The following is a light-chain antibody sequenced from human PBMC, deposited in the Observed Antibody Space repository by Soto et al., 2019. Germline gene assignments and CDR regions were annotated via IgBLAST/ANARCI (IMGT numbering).Light chain of an antibody. Sequence: EVVLTQSPVTLSLSPGERATLSCRASQSFRGLLAWYQQKPGQAPRLLIYDASNRATGIPARFSGSGSGTEFTLTISSLQSEDFAVYYCQQYNIWPTFGQGTRLEI. CDR3: QQYNIWPT. CDR2: DAS. CDR1: QSFRGL. V-gene: IGKV3D-15*01. J-gene: IGKJ5*01.